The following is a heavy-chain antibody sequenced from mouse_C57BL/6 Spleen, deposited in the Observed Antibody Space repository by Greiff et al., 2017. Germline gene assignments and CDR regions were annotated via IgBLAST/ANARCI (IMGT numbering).Heavy chain of an antibody. D-gene: IGHD1-1*01. Sequence: EVKLVESGPGLVKPSQSLSLTCSVTGYSITSGYYWNWIRQFPGNKLEWMGYISYDGSNNYNPSLKNRISITRDTSKNQFFLKLNSVTTEDTATYYCARAHYYGSSPHFDYWGQGTTLTVSS. CDR1: GYSITSGYY. J-gene: IGHJ2*01. V-gene: IGHV3-6*01. CDR3: ARAHYYGSSPHFDY. CDR2: ISYDGSN.